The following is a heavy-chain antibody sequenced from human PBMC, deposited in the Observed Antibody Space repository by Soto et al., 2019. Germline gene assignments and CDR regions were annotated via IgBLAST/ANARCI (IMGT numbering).Heavy chain of an antibody. CDR3: ASIHHDNYDYVWGSYRYTPPGDGMDV. V-gene: IGHV1-69*13. Sequence: AASVKVSCKASGGTFSSYAISWVRQAPGQGLEWMGGIIPIFGTANYAQKFQGRVTITADESTSTAYMELSSLRSEDTAVYYCASIHHDNYDYVWGSYRYTPPGDGMDVWGQGTTVTVSS. J-gene: IGHJ6*02. CDR2: IIPIFGTA. D-gene: IGHD3-16*02. CDR1: GGTFSSYA.